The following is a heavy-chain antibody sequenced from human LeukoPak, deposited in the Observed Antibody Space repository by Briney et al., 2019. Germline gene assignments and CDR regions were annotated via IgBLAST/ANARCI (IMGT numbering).Heavy chain of an antibody. J-gene: IGHJ4*02. V-gene: IGHV3-11*04. Sequence: PARSLRLSSAASGFTFSDYCMSWIRQAPGKGLEWISYISRSGSTIYYADSGKGRFTISRDNAKNSLYLQMNSLRAEDTAVYYCAREGLDRFYFDYWGQGSMVTVSS. CDR3: AREGLDRFYFDY. CDR1: GFTFSDYC. CDR2: ISRSGSTI. D-gene: IGHD3-9*01.